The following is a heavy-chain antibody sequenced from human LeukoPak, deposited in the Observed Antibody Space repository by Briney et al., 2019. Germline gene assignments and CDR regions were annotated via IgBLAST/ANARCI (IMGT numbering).Heavy chain of an antibody. D-gene: IGHD5-18*01. CDR1: GVTFSSYG. V-gene: IGHV3-30*02. J-gene: IGHJ4*02. CDR2: IRYDGSDK. CDR3: ARDNVDTAMGYFDY. Sequence: GGSLRLSCSASGVTFSSYGKHWVRQAPGKGLVWVAFIRYDGSDKYYAESVKGRFTNSRDNSKNTLYLQMNSLRTEDTAVYYCARDNVDTAMGYFDYWGQGTLVTVSS.